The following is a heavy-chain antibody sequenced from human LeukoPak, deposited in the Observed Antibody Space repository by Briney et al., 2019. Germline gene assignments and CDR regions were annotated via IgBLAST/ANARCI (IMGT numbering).Heavy chain of an antibody. D-gene: IGHD3-22*01. CDR3: AHSTPYYYDPSDAFDI. CDR1: GFSLSTSGVG. V-gene: IGHV2-5*02. Sequence: SGPTLVKPTQTLTLTCTFSGFSLSTSGVGVGWIRQPPGKALEWLALIYWDDDKRYSPSLKSRLTITKDTSKNQVVLTMTNMDPVDTATYYCAHSTPYYYDPSDAFDIWGQGTMVTVSS. CDR2: IYWDDDK. J-gene: IGHJ3*02.